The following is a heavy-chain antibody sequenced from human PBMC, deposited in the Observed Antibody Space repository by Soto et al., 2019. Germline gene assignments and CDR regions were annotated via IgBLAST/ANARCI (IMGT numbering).Heavy chain of an antibody. J-gene: IGHJ4*02. Sequence: GGSLRLSCAASGFTFSSYSMNWVRQAPGKGLEWVSYISSCSSTIYYADSVKGRFTISRDNAKNSLKLTSMTAADTAVYYCAKHIGFCSGDGCYRGFDCWGQGTLVTVSS. CDR3: AKHIGFCSGDGCYRGFDC. V-gene: IGHV3-48*01. CDR1: GFTFSSYS. CDR2: ISSCSSTI. D-gene: IGHD2-15*01.